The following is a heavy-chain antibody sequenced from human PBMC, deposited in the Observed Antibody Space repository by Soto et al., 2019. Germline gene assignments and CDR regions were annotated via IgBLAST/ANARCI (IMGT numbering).Heavy chain of an antibody. CDR2: IYYSGST. D-gene: IGHD2-15*01. CDR3: ARNRGDCSGGSCYSALGMDV. Sequence: QVQLQESGPGLVKPSQTLSLTCTVSGGSISSGDYYWSWIRQPPGKGLEWIGYIYYSGSTYYNPSLKSRVTISVDTSKNQFSLKQSSVTAADTAVYYCARNRGDCSGGSCYSALGMDVWGQGTTVTVSS. CDR1: GGSISSGDYY. V-gene: IGHV4-30-4*01. J-gene: IGHJ6*02.